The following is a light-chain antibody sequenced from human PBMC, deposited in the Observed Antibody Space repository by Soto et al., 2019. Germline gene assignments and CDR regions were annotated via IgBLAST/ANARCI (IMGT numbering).Light chain of an antibody. CDR3: HQYNHWLTWT. J-gene: IGKJ1*01. CDR1: QSVSSK. V-gene: IGKV3-15*01. Sequence: IVMTQSPATLSLSPGQRATLSCRASQSVSSKLAWYQQRPGQAPRLLIYSASTRATGIPARFSGSGSGTEFTLTISSQQSEDFAVYYCHQYNHWLTWTFGQGTKVEIK. CDR2: SAS.